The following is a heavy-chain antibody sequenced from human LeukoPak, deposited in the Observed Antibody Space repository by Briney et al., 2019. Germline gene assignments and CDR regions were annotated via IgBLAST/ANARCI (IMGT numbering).Heavy chain of an antibody. V-gene: IGHV4-61*01. Sequence: PSETLSLTCTVSGGSVSSGSYYWSWIRQPPGKGLEWIGYIYHSGSTNYNPSLKSRVTISVDTSKSQFSLKLSSVTAADTAVYYCARDDCSGGSCYYPYFHYWGQGTLVTVSS. CDR3: ARDDCSGGSCYYPYFHY. D-gene: IGHD2-15*01. CDR1: GGSVSSGSYY. CDR2: IYHSGST. J-gene: IGHJ4*02.